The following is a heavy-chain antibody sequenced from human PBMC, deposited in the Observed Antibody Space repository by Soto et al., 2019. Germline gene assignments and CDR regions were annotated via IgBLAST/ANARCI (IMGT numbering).Heavy chain of an antibody. Sequence: TSETLSLTCTVSGGSISSYYWSWIRQPPGKGLEWIGYIYYSGSTNYNPSLKSRVTISVDTSKNQFSLKLSSVTAADTAVYYCARDVSYYGSGSYYNWFDYWGQGTLVTVSS. V-gene: IGHV4-59*01. D-gene: IGHD3-10*01. CDR3: ARDVSYYGSGSYYNWFDY. CDR1: GGSISSYY. J-gene: IGHJ4*02. CDR2: IYYSGST.